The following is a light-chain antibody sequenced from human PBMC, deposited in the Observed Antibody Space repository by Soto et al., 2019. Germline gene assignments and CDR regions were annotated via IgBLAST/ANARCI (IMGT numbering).Light chain of an antibody. CDR2: DAS. Sequence: DIQMTQSPSTLSAFVGDRVSITCRASQSINKWLACYQQKPGKAPKILIYDASSLESGVPSRFSGSGSGTEFTLTISRVQPEDFATYYCQQYETYLKTFGQGTKVDIK. CDR1: QSINKW. CDR3: QQYETYLKT. J-gene: IGKJ1*01. V-gene: IGKV1-5*01.